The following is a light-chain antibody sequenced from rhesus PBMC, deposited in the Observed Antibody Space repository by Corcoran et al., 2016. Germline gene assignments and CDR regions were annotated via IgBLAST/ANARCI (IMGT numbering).Light chain of an antibody. J-gene: IGKJ3*01. CDR1: ENVNNY. CDR2: AAS. Sequence: DIQMTQSPSSLSASVGDRVTITCRASENVNNYLHWYQTKPGKAPKLLIYAASTLQSGVPSRFSGSGSGTDYTFTSSSLQPEDVATCYCQHSYGTPFTFGPGTKLDIK. CDR3: QHSYGTPFT. V-gene: IGKV1-74*01.